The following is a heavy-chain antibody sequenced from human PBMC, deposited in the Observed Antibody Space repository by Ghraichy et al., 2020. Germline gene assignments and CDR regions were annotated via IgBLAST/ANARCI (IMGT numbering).Heavy chain of an antibody. V-gene: IGHV3-74*01. J-gene: IGHJ4*02. D-gene: IGHD3-10*01. CDR3: ARAPRRSITMVRGDLYFDY. CDR2: INSDGSST. Sequence: GGSLRLSCAASGFTFSSYWMHWVRQAPGKGLVWVSRINSDGSSTSYADSVKGRFTISRDNAKNTLYLQMNSLRAEDTAVYYCARAPRRSITMVRGDLYFDYWGQGTLFTVSS. CDR1: GFTFSSYW.